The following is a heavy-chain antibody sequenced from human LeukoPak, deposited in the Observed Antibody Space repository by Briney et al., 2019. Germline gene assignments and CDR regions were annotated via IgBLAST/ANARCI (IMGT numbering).Heavy chain of an antibody. Sequence: GGSLRVSCAVSGFTFTTYAMNWFSQAPGEGMEWVAGISDSGESTYYAESVKGRFTISRDNSKDTLYLQMNTLKAEDTAVYYCARKLLEMATTTRDQGTLVTVSS. CDR1: GFTFTTYA. D-gene: IGHD5-24*01. V-gene: IGHV3-23*01. CDR3: ARKLLEMATTT. J-gene: IGHJ4*02. CDR2: ISDSGEST.